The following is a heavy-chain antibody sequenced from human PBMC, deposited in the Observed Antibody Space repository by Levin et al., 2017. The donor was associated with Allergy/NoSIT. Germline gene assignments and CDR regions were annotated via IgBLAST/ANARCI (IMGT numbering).Heavy chain of an antibody. CDR3: AKAIPYWHFDL. CDR1: GITFSSSA. J-gene: IGHJ2*01. CDR2: TFSSNSDT. Sequence: GESLKISCAASGITFSSSALTWLRQAPGKGLEWVASTFSSNSDTHYADSVKGRFTLSRDNSKNTLYLQMTGLRAEDTALYYWAKAIPYWHFDLWGRGTLVTVSS. V-gene: IGHV3-23*01.